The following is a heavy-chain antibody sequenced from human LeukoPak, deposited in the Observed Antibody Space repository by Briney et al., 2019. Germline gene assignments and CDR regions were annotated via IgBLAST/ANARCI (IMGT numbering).Heavy chain of an antibody. V-gene: IGHV4-30-2*01. CDR2: IYHSGST. CDR1: SGSISSGGYS. J-gene: IGHJ5*02. D-gene: IGHD5-12*01. Sequence: SQTLSLTCAVSSGSISSGGYSWSWIRQPPGKGLEWIGYIYHSGSTYYNPSLKSRVTISVDRSKNQFSLKLSSVTAADTAVYHCARTTGYGGGIDWFDPWGQGTLVTVSS. CDR3: ARTTGYGGGIDWFDP.